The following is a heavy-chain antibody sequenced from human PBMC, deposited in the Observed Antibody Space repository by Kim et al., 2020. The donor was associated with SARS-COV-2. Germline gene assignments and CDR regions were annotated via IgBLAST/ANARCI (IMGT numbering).Heavy chain of an antibody. CDR2: IYYSGST. CDR3: AREGVHGDYLNWFDP. CDR1: GGSISSSSYY. J-gene: IGHJ5*02. V-gene: IGHV4-39*07. Sequence: SETLSLTCTVSGGSISSSSYYWGWIRQPPGKGLEWIGSIYYSGSTYYNPSLKSRVTISVDTSKNQFSLKLSSVTAADTAVYYCAREGVHGDYLNWFDPWGQGTLVTVSS. D-gene: IGHD4-17*01.